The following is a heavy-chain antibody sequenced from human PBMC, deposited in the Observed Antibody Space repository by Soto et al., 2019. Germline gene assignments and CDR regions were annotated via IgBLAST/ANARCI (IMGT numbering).Heavy chain of an antibody. D-gene: IGHD2-2*01. CDR2: IKQDGSEK. CDR1: GFTFSNYW. CDR3: ARGGCSSTTCHRGDY. Sequence: GSLRLSCAASGFTFSNYWMSWVRQAPGKGLEWVANIKQDGSEKHYVDSVKGRFTISRDNAKNSLYLQMSSLRADDTAVYYCARGGCSSTTCHRGDYWGQGTLVTVSS. V-gene: IGHV3-7*03. J-gene: IGHJ4*02.